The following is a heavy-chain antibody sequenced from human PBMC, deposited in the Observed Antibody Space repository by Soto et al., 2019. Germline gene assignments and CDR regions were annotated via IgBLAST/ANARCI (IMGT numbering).Heavy chain of an antibody. CDR2: IYYSGST. CDR1: GFSISSGGYY. CDR3: ARVFFRRYCGEAYFDY. Sequence: SETLSLTCTVSGFSISSGGYYWIWIRQHPGKGLEWIGYIYYSGSTYYNPSLKSRVTISVDTSKNQFSLKLSSVTAADTAVYYCARVFFRRYCGEAYFDYWGQGTLVTVSS. V-gene: IGHV4-31*03. D-gene: IGHD1-26*01. J-gene: IGHJ4*02.